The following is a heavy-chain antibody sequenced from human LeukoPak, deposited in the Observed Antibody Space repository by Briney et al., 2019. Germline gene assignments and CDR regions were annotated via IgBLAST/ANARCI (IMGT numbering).Heavy chain of an antibody. CDR2: INPRGGST. CDR3: ARVKSYYYDTSDKDAFDI. Sequence: GASVKVSCKASGYTFTSHFMHWVRQAPGQGLEWMGIINPRGGSTSYTQKFQGRVTMTRDTSTSTVYMELSSLRSVDTAVYYCARVKSYYYDTSDKDAFDIWGQGTMVTVSS. J-gene: IGHJ3*02. D-gene: IGHD3-22*01. CDR1: GYTFTSHF. V-gene: IGHV1-46*01.